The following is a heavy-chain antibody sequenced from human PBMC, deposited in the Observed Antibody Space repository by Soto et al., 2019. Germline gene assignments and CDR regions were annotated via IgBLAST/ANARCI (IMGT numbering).Heavy chain of an antibody. D-gene: IGHD3-16*02. J-gene: IGHJ6*02. CDR3: ARVANMITFGGVIEEDYYYYYGMDV. CDR1: GGSFSGYY. Sequence: PSETLSLTCAVYGGSFSGYYWSWIRQPPGKGLEWIGEINHSGSTNYNPSLKSRVTISVDTSKNQFSLKLSSVTAADTAVYYCARVANMITFGGVIEEDYYYYYGMDVWGQGTTVTVSS. V-gene: IGHV4-34*01. CDR2: INHSGST.